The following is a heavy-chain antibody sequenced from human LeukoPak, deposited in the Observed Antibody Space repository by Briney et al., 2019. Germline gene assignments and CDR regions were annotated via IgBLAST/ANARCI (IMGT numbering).Heavy chain of an antibody. CDR2: ISAYNGNT. CDR3: ARDLGYYDILTGYSPYYFDY. Sequence: GASVKISCKASDYTFTSYGISWVRQAPGQGLEWMGWISAYNGNTNYAQKLQGRVTMTTDTSTSTAYMQLRSLRSDDTAVYYCARDLGYYDILTGYSPYYFDYWGQGTLVTVSS. J-gene: IGHJ4*02. V-gene: IGHV1-18*04. D-gene: IGHD3-9*01. CDR1: DYTFTSYG.